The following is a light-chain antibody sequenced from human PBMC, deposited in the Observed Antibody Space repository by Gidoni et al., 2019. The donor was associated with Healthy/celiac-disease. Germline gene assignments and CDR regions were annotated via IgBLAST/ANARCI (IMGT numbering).Light chain of an antibody. V-gene: IGLV2-8*01. CDR1: SSEVGGYDY. Sequence: QSALTPPPSASASPGQSVTISCTGTSSEVGGYDYVSWYQQHPGKAPKLVIYEVNKRPSGVPDRFSASKSGNTASLTVSGLRADDEAHYYCASFAGNNIFVLGGGTRLTVL. J-gene: IGLJ2*01. CDR2: EVN. CDR3: ASFAGNNIFV.